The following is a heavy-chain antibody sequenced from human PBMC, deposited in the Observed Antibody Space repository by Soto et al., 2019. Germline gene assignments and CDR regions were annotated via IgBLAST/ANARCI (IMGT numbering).Heavy chain of an antibody. CDR1: GYTFTSYG. CDR2: IGSYHGNT. J-gene: IGHJ3*02. CDR3: ARGGGYYDSIGFYYGGAFDI. V-gene: IGHV1-18*01. D-gene: IGHD3-22*01. Sequence: QVPLVQSGAEVKKPGASVKVSCKASGYTFTSYGINFVRQAPGQGLEWMGWIGSYHGNTKYAQKFQGRVTMTTDTSTSTAYMELRSLRSDDTAVYYCARGGGYYDSIGFYYGGAFDIWGQGTMVTVPS.